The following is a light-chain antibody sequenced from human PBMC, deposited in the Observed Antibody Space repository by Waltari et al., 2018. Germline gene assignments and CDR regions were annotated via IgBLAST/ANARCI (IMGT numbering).Light chain of an antibody. CDR2: AAS. CDR1: QNLSRSR. J-gene: IGKJ2*01. V-gene: IGKV3-20*01. Sequence: VLTQSPGTLSLSPGERATLSCRASQNLSRSRLAWYQVKPGQAPRLLIYAASLRATAIPDRFSGSGSGTDFSLTISRVEPEDFAVYYCQQYGSSILYTFGQGTKLEIQ. CDR3: QQYGSSILYT.